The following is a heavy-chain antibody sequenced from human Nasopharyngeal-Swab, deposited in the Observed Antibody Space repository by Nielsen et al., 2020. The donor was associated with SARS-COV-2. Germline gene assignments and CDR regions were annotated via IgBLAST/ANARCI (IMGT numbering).Heavy chain of an antibody. CDR2: IRYDGSDK. J-gene: IGHJ4*02. CDR3: ASPRGYSYGPFDY. Sequence: GESLKISCVASGFSFSTFGMHWVRQAPGKGLEWVAFIRYDGSDKYYADSVKGRFIISRDNFQNTLYLQMDSLRPEDTAVYYCASPRGYSYGPFDYWGQGTLVTVSS. D-gene: IGHD5-18*01. CDR1: GFSFSTFG. V-gene: IGHV3-30*02.